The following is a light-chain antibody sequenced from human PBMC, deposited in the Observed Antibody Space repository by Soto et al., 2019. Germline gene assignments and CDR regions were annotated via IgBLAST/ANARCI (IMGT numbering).Light chain of an antibody. CDR3: QQSYSTSST. Sequence: DIQMTQSPSSLSASVGDRVTITCRASQTISIYLNWYQQKPGKAPKLLIYAASSLQSGAPSRFSGSGSGTDFTLTISSLQPEDFATYYCQQSYSTSSTFGQGTKVEIK. J-gene: IGKJ1*01. CDR1: QTISIY. CDR2: AAS. V-gene: IGKV1-39*01.